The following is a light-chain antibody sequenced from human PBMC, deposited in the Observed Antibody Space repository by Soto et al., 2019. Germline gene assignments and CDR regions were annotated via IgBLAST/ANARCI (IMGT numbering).Light chain of an antibody. CDR2: DAS. CDR3: QQRSNWPIT. J-gene: IGKJ5*01. CDR1: QSVSSY. Sequence: EVGLSQSPATLSLSPGERATLSFRASQSVSSYLAWYQQKPGQAPRLLIYDASNRATGIPARFSGSGSGTDFTLTISSLEPEDFAVYYCQQRSNWPITFGQGTRLEIK. V-gene: IGKV3-11*01.